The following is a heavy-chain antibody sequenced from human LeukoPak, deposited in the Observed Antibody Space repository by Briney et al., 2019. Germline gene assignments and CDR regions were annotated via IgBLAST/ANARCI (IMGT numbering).Heavy chain of an antibody. Sequence: ALVKASCKASGYTFTSYGISWVRQAPGQRLGWMGWISAYNGNTNSAQKLQGRVTMTTDTSTSTAYMELRSLRSDDTAVYYCARGYCSSTSCFVWGWFDPWGQGTLVTVSS. CDR2: ISAYNGNT. CDR3: ARGYCSSTSCFVWGWFDP. D-gene: IGHD2-2*01. J-gene: IGHJ5*02. CDR1: GYTFTSYG. V-gene: IGHV1-18*01.